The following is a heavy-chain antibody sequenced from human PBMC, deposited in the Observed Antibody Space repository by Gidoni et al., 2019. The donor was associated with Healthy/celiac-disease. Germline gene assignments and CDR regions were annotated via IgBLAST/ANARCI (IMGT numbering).Heavy chain of an antibody. Sequence: QVQLVESGGGVVQPGRSLRLSCAASGFTLSSYAMLWVRQAPAKGLEWVEVISYDGSNKYYAYSVKGRFTISRDNSKNTLYLQMNRLRAEDTAVYYCARGPKYYYDSSGYLDYWGQGTLVTVSS. CDR1: GFTLSSYA. CDR3: ARGPKYYYDSSGYLDY. J-gene: IGHJ4*02. CDR2: ISYDGSNK. V-gene: IGHV3-30-3*01. D-gene: IGHD3-22*01.